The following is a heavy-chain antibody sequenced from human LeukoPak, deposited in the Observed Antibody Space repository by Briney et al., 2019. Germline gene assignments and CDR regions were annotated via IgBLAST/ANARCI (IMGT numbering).Heavy chain of an antibody. J-gene: IGHJ3*02. CDR1: GGSISSSSYY. D-gene: IGHD1-1*01. V-gene: IGHV4-39*01. CDR2: IYYSGST. CDR3: ARLRTYSQAFDI. Sequence: PSETLSLTCTVSGGSISSSSYYWGWIRQPPGKGLEWIGSIYYSGSTYYNPSLKSRVTISVDTSKNQFSLKLSSVTAADTAVYYCARLRTYSQAFDIWGQGTMLTVSS.